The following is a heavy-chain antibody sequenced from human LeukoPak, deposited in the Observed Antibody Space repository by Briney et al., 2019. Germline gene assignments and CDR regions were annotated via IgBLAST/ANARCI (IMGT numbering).Heavy chain of an antibody. CDR3: ARGYGGKTGYFDY. Sequence: PGGSLRLSCAASGFTFSNYPVRWVRQAPGKGLEWVALISYDGSNKYYADSVKGRFAISRDNSKNTLYLQMNSLRVEDTAVYYCARGYGGKTGYFDYWGQGTLVTVSS. CDR2: ISYDGSNK. CDR1: GFTFSNYP. D-gene: IGHD4-23*01. V-gene: IGHV3-30*09. J-gene: IGHJ4*02.